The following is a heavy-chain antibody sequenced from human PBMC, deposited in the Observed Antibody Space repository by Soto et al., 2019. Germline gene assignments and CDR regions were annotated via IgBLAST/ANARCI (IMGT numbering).Heavy chain of an antibody. Sequence: EVQLVESVGGLVKPGGSLRRSCAASGFTFSSYSMNWVRQAPGKGLEWVSSISSSSSYIYYADSGKGRFTISRANAKNSSYLQMNILRAEDTADYYCARERRRGLGWFDPWVQGTLVTVS. CDR1: GFTFSSYS. J-gene: IGHJ5*02. CDR3: ARERRRGLGWFDP. V-gene: IGHV3-21*01. D-gene: IGHD1-26*01. CDR2: ISSSSSYI.